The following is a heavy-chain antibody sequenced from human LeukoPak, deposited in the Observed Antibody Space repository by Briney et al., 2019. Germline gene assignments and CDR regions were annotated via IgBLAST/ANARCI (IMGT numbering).Heavy chain of an antibody. V-gene: IGHV1-18*01. CDR1: GYTFTSYG. J-gene: IGHJ5*02. CDR3: ARDPGGGYSGYDPSPNWFDP. Sequence: ASVKVSCKASGYTFTSYGISWVRQAPGQGLEWMGWISAYNGNTNYAQKLQGRVTMTTDTSTSTAYMELRSLRSDDTAVYYCARDPGGGYSGYDPSPNWFDPWGQGTLVTVS. D-gene: IGHD5-12*01. CDR2: ISAYNGNT.